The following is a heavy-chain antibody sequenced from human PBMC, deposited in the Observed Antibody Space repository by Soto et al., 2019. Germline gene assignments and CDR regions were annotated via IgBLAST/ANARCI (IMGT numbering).Heavy chain of an antibody. J-gene: IGHJ4*02. CDR1: GFSFSRFW. V-gene: IGHV3-74*01. Sequence: AGGSLRLSCVASGFSFSRFWMHWVRRVPGKGLVWVSRITGDGAITTYADSVRGRFTISRDNAKSTVYLQMDSLRAEDTAVYYCATLNSFGSYYWGQGTPVTVSS. CDR2: ITGDGAIT. CDR3: ATLNSFGSYY. D-gene: IGHD5-18*01.